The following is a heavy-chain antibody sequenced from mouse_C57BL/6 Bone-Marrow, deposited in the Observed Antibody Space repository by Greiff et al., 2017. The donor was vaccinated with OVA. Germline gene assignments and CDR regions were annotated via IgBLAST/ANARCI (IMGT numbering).Heavy chain of an antibody. CDR3: TGITTVPDY. CDR2: IRLKSDNYAT. J-gene: IGHJ2*01. V-gene: IGHV6-3*01. D-gene: IGHD1-1*01. CDR1: GFTFSNYW. Sequence: EVMLVESGGGLVQPGGSMKLSCVASGFTFSNYWMNWVRQSPEKGLEWVAQIRLKSDNYATHYAESVKGRFTISRDDSKSSVYLQMNNLRAEDTGIYYCTGITTVPDYWGQGTTLTVSS.